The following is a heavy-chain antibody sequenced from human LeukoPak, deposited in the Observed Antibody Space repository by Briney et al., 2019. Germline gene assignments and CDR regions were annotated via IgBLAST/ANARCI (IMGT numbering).Heavy chain of an antibody. CDR1: GHTFTSYA. V-gene: IGHV1-3*01. CDR3: ARDTTYYGMDV. CDR2: INAGNGNT. J-gene: IGHJ6*02. D-gene: IGHD1-1*01. Sequence: ASVKVSCKASGHTFTSYAMHWVRQAPGQRLEWMGWINAGNGNTKYSQKFQGRVTITRDTSASTAYMELSSLRSEDTAVYYCARDTTYYGMDVWGQGTTVTVSS.